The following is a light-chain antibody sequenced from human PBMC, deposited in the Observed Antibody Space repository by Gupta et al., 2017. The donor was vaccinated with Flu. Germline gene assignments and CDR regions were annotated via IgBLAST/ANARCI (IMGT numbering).Light chain of an antibody. CDR2: GAA. CDR1: RRVGSS. CDR3: QQYNNWPPWT. Sequence: EIVMTQSPATLSVSPGERATTSCRTSRRVGSSIASYQQKPGQAPRLLISGAATRGTGTPAGFSGSGSGTEFTLTISSLQSEDFAVYYCQQYNNWPPWTFGQGTKVEIK. J-gene: IGKJ1*01. V-gene: IGKV3D-15*01.